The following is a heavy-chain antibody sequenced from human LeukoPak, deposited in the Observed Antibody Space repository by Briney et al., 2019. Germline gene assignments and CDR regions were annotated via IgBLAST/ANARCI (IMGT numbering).Heavy chain of an antibody. CDR2: IYYSGST. CDR1: GGSISSSSYY. Sequence: SETLSLTCTVSGGSISSSSYYWGWIRQPPGKGLEWIGSIYYSGSTYYNPSLKSRVTISVDTSKNQFSLKLSSVTAAHTAVYYCARGSSIAARFDYWGQGTLVTVSS. D-gene: IGHD6-6*01. CDR3: ARGSSIAARFDY. J-gene: IGHJ4*02. V-gene: IGHV4-39*01.